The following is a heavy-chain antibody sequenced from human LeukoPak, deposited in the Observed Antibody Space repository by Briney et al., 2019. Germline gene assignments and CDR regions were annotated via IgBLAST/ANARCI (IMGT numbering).Heavy chain of an antibody. Sequence: GGSLRLSCAASGFTFSNYAMSWVRQAPGKGLEWVSGISGGGGSTYYADSVKGRFTISRDNSKNTLYLQMNSLRAEDTAVYYCARNYWESYRAPFDYWGQGTLATVSS. D-gene: IGHD3-16*02. V-gene: IGHV3-23*01. CDR1: GFTFSNYA. CDR2: ISGGGGST. J-gene: IGHJ4*02. CDR3: ARNYWESYRAPFDY.